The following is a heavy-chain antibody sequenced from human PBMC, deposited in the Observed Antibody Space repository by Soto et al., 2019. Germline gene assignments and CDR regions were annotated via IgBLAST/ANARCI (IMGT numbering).Heavy chain of an antibody. V-gene: IGHV4-4*07. J-gene: IGHJ5*02. CDR2: IYRSGSA. Sequence: PSETLSLTCTVSGVSISGHYWGWIRQPAGKGLEWIGRIYRSGSANFNPSLKSRVTMSVDTSKNQFSLNLRSVTAADTAVYFCARDSKIWLDPWGQGAMVTVSS. CDR1: GVSISGHY. CDR3: ARDSKIWLDP.